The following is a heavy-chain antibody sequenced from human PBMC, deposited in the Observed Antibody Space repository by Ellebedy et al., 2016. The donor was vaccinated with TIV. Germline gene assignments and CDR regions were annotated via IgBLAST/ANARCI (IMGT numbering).Heavy chain of an antibody. CDR2: ISADTGDA. Sequence: AASVKVSCKASGYTFSTYGTTWVRQSPGQGLEWMGWISADTGDANSAQKLQGRVTMTTDTSTSTAYMELRSLRSDDTAVYYCARGHRLWFGESFDYWGQGTLVTVSS. CDR1: GYTFSTYG. CDR3: ARGHRLWFGESFDY. V-gene: IGHV1-18*01. D-gene: IGHD3-10*01. J-gene: IGHJ4*02.